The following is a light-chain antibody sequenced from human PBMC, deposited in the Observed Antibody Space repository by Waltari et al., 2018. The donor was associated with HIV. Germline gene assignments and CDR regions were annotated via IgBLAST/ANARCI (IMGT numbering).Light chain of an antibody. CDR2: QDS. J-gene: IGLJ2*01. Sequence: YELTQSPPVSVSPGQTARISCSGEKLGKRFVSWHQQRPGKSQVMVIYQDSERPSGIPERFSGSNSENTATLTISGTQAMDEADYYCQAWDNNIAVFGGGTKLTVL. CDR1: KLGKRF. V-gene: IGLV3-1*01. CDR3: QAWDNNIAV.